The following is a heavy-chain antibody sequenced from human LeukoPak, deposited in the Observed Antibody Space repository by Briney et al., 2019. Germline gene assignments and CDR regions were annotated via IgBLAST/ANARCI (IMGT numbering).Heavy chain of an antibody. Sequence: NPSETLSLTCAVYGGSFSGYYWSWIRQPPGKGLEWIGEINHSGSTNYNPSLKSRVTISVDTSKNQFSLKLSSVTAADTAVYYCAREPAPGWFDPWGQGTLVTVSS. V-gene: IGHV4-34*01. J-gene: IGHJ5*02. D-gene: IGHD7-27*01. CDR2: INHSGST. CDR3: AREPAPGWFDP. CDR1: GGSFSGYY.